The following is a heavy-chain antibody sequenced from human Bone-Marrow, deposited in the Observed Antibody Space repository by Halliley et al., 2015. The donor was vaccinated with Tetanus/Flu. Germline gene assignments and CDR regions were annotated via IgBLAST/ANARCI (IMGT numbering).Heavy chain of an antibody. D-gene: IGHD3-3*01. J-gene: IGHJ4*02. V-gene: IGHV1-18*01. Sequence: QLVQSGAEVKKPGASVKVSCKTSGYTFNSYGISWVRQAPGQGLEWMGWISTYNDKTNYAQRLQGRVTMTTDTSTSTAYMELRSLRSDDTAVYYCARFWSGYYFDYWGQGTLVTVSS. CDR3: ARFWSGYYFDY. CDR2: ISTYNDKT. CDR1: GYTFNSYG.